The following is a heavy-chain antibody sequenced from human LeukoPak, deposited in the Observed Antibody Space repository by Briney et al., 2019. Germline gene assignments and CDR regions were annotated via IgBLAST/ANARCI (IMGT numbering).Heavy chain of an antibody. CDR1: GFTFSSYA. V-gene: IGHV3-30-3*01. Sequence: GRSLRLSCAASGFTFSSYAMHWVRQAPGKGLEWVAVISYDGSNKYYADSVKGRFTISRDNSKNTLYLQMNSLRAEDTAVYYCARAKEKQSYYFDYWGQGTLVTVSS. CDR2: ISYDGSNK. CDR3: ARAKEKQSYYFDY. D-gene: IGHD1/OR15-1a*01. J-gene: IGHJ4*02.